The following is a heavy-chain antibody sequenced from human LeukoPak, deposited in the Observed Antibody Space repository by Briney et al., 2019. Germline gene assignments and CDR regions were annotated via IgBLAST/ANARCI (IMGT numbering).Heavy chain of an antibody. CDR2: ISAYNGNT. Sequence: ASVKVSCKASGYTFTSYGISWVRQAPGQGLEWMGWISAYNGNTNYAQKLQGRVTITTDTSTSTAYMELRSLRSDDTAVYYCARDLLPKLWFGDRWFDPWGQGTLVTVSS. J-gene: IGHJ5*02. CDR3: ARDLLPKLWFGDRWFDP. V-gene: IGHV1-18*01. CDR1: GYTFTSYG. D-gene: IGHD3-10*01.